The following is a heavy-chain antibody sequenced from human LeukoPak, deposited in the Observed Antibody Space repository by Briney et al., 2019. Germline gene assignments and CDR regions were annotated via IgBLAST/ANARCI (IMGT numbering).Heavy chain of an antibody. D-gene: IGHD1-14*01. J-gene: IGHJ6*03. CDR2: ISFDGSDA. V-gene: IGHV3-74*01. Sequence: GGSLRLSCAASGFTFSGFWMHWVRQAPGKGLVWVSCISFDGSDATYADSVKGRFTISRDNAENSVFLQMNNLRAEDTAVYYCARAQQYNLSLPPKYYYYMDVWGRGTTVTVSS. CDR1: GFTFSGFW. CDR3: ARAQQYNLSLPPKYYYYMDV.